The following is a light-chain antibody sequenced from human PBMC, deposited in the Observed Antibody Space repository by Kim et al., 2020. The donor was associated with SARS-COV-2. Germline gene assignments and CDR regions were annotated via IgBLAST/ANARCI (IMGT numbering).Light chain of an antibody. J-gene: IGLJ2*01. Sequence: VAPGQTASIPCDGDKLGHKYVCWYQQKPGQSPVLVIYQDNTRPSGIPERFSGSNSGNTATLTISGTQAMDEADYYCQAWDSSTVAFGGGTQLTVL. CDR3: QAWDSSTVA. CDR2: QDN. V-gene: IGLV3-1*01. CDR1: KLGHKY.